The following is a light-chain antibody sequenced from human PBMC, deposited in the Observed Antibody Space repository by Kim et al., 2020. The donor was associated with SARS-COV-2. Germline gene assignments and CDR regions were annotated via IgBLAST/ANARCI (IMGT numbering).Light chain of an antibody. Sequence: PAEGATVTFTARPSQGISNFLAWLQLTPGKAPNLLIYAASALKAGVPSRFGGSGSGTDFTLTVTSLQPEDVASYYCQKCDSAPWTFGQGTKVDIK. CDR3: QKCDSAPWT. CDR2: AAS. CDR1: QGISNF. J-gene: IGKJ1*01. V-gene: IGKV1-27*01.